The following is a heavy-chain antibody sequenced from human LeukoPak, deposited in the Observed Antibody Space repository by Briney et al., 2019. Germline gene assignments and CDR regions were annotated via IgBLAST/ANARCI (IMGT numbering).Heavy chain of an antibody. CDR3: ARDLNRGSYWSFDY. CDR2: IGAGGTFT. V-gene: IGHV3-23*01. D-gene: IGHD1-26*01. J-gene: IGHJ4*02. Sequence: GSLRLSCTASGFTFSSYAMNWVRQAPGKGLEWVSGIGAGGTFTYYADSVKGRFTIFRDNSRNTLYLQMNSLRADDTAVYYCARDLNRGSYWSFDYWGQGTLVTVSS. CDR1: GFTFSSYA.